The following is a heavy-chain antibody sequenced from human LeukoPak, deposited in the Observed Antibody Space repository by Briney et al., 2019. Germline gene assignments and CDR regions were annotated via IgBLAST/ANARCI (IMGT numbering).Heavy chain of an antibody. CDR2: FDPEDGET. Sequence: GASVKVSCKVSGYTLTELSMHWVRQAPGKGLEWMGGFDPEDGETIYAQKFQGRVTMTRNTSISTAYMELSSLRSEDTAVYYCARGGWNSQRFLEWLLMAWGQGTLVTVSS. CDR1: GYTLTELS. D-gene: IGHD3-3*01. V-gene: IGHV1-24*01. CDR3: ARGGWNSQRFLEWLLMA. J-gene: IGHJ5*02.